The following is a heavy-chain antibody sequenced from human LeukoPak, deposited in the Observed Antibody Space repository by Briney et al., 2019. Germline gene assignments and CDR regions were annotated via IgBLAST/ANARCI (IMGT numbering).Heavy chain of an antibody. CDR2: IYYSGST. CDR1: GGSISSSSYY. D-gene: IGHD1-26*01. CDR3: ARAIVGVIFY. V-gene: IGHV4-39*07. Sequence: SETLSLTCTVSGGSISSSSYYWGWIRQPPGKGLEWIGSIYYSGSTYYNPSLKSRVTISVDTSKNQFSLKLSSVAAADTAVYYCARAIVGVIFYWGQGTLVTVSS. J-gene: IGHJ4*02.